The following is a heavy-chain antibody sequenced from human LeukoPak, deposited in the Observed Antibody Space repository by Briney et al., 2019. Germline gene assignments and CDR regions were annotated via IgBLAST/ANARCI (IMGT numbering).Heavy chain of an antibody. CDR1: GFTFSSYS. CDR3: AREGRSSGWYEVSDPQRQYYFDY. V-gene: IGHV3-48*04. J-gene: IGHJ4*02. CDR2: ISSSSSTI. Sequence: GGSLRLSCAASGFTFSSYSMNWVRQAPGKGLEWVSYISSSSSTIYYADSVKGRFTISRDNAKNSLYLQMNSLRAEDTAVYYCAREGRSSGWYEVSDPQRQYYFDYWGQGTLVTVSS. D-gene: IGHD6-19*01.